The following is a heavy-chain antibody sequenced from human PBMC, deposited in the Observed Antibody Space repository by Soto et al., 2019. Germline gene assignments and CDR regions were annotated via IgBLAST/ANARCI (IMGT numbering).Heavy chain of an antibody. V-gene: IGHV5-51*01. CDR3: ARPSKNYVAY. Sequence: GESLKISCQTSGYSSINYWIGWVRQMPGKGLGWMAIINPGASETRYIPSFQGQVTISADKSISTAYLQWNSLKASDTAMYYCARPSKNYVAYWGQGTLVTVSS. J-gene: IGHJ4*02. CDR1: GYSSINYW. CDR2: INPGASET.